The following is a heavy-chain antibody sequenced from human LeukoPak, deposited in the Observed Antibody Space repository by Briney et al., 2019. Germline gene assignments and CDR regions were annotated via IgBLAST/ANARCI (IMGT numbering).Heavy chain of an antibody. CDR3: ASRPIFGVVAKAFDI. Sequence: GGSLRLSCAASGFTFSSYWMHWVRQAPGKGLVWVSRINSDGSSISYADSVKGRFTISRDNAKNTLYLQMNSLRAEDTAVYYCASRPIFGVVAKAFDIWGQGTMVTVSS. D-gene: IGHD3-3*01. J-gene: IGHJ3*02. CDR2: INSDGSSI. V-gene: IGHV3-74*01. CDR1: GFTFSSYW.